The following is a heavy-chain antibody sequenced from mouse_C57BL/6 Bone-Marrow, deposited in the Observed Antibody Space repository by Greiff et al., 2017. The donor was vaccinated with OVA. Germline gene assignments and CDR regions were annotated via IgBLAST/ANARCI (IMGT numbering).Heavy chain of an antibody. CDR3: ARSNYYGSYYVDY. V-gene: IGHV1-54*01. J-gene: IGHJ2*01. CDR2: INPGRGGT. CDR1: GYAFTNYL. D-gene: IGHD1-1*01. Sequence: VQLQQSGAELVRPGTSVKVSCKASGYAFTNYLIEWVKQRPGQGLEWIGVINPGRGGTNYNEKFKGKATLTADKSSSTAYMQRSSLTSEDAAVYFCARSNYYGSYYVDYWGQGTTLTGAS.